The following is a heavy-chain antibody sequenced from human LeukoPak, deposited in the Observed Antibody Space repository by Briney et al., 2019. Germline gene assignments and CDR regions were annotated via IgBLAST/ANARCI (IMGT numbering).Heavy chain of an antibody. V-gene: IGHV3-30*18. CDR3: AKDSGYDWAAQRPPTPGFDP. D-gene: IGHD5-12*01. CDR1: GFTFSSYG. Sequence: GGSLRLSCAASGFTFSSYGMHWVRQAPGKGLEWVAVISYDGSNKYYADSVKGRFTISRDNSKNTLYLQMNSLRAEDTAVYYCAKDSGYDWAAQRPPTPGFDPWGQGTLVTVSS. CDR2: ISYDGSNK. J-gene: IGHJ5*02.